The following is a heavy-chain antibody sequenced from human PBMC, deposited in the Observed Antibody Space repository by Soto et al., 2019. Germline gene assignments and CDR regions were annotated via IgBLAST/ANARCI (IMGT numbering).Heavy chain of an antibody. CDR3: ALIAARPDYYYGMDV. V-gene: IGHV1-2*04. CDR1: GYTFTGYY. Sequence: GASVKVSCKASGYTFTGYYMHWVRQAPGQGLEWMGWINPNSGGTNYAQKFQGWVTMTRDTSISTAYMELSRLRSDDTAVYYCALIAARPDYYYGMDVSGQGTTVTVSS. D-gene: IGHD6-6*01. CDR2: INPNSGGT. J-gene: IGHJ6*02.